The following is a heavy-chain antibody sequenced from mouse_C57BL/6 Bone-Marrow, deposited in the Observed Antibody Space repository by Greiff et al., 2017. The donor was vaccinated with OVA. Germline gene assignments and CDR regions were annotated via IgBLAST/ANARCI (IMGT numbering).Heavy chain of an antibody. D-gene: IGHD2-1*01. V-gene: IGHV1-74*01. CDR2: IHPSDSDT. CDR3: GIEGDGNVYFDY. CDR1: GYTFTSYW. J-gene: IGHJ2*01. Sequence: QVQLQQPGAELVQPGASVKVSCKASGYTFTSYWMHWVKQRPGQGIEWIGRIHPSDSDTNYNQKFKGKATLTVDKSSSTAYMQLSSLTSEDYAVYYCGIEGDGNVYFDYWGQGTTLTVSS.